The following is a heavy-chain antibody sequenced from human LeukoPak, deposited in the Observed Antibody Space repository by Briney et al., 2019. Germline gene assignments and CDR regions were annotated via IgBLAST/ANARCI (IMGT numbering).Heavy chain of an antibody. CDR2: FDPEDGET. D-gene: IGHD3-22*01. J-gene: IGHJ4*02. Sequence: ASVKVSCKASGYTFTSYYMHWVRQAPGQGLEWMGGFDPEDGETIYAQKFQGRVTMTRDTSTSTVYMELSSLRSEDTAMYYCARDRTHYYDSSGYYSRWEYWGQGTLVTVSS. V-gene: IGHV1-46*01. CDR1: GYTFTSYY. CDR3: ARDRTHYYDSSGYYSRWEY.